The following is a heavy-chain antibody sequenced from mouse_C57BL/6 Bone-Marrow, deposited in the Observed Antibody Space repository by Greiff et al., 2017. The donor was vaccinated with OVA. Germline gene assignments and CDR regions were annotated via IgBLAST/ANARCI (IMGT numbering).Heavy chain of an antibody. CDR2: ISDGGSYT. CDR3: ARGGGGRGFAY. J-gene: IGHJ3*01. Sequence: EVQGVESGGGLVKPGGSLKLSCAASGFTFSSYAMSWVRQTPEKRLEWVATISDGGSYTYYPDNVKGRFTISRDNAKNNLYLQMSHLKSEDTAMYYCARGGGGRGFAYWGQGTLVTVSA. V-gene: IGHV5-4*01. D-gene: IGHD3-1*01. CDR1: GFTFSSYA.